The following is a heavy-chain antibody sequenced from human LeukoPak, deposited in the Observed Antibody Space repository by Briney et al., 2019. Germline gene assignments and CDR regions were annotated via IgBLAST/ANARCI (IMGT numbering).Heavy chain of an antibody. V-gene: IGHV3-74*03. CDR3: AKDHRDSGNYYYYYGLDV. D-gene: IGHD1-26*01. J-gene: IGHJ6*02. CDR1: GFTFSNFW. CDR2: ISNNGITT. Sequence: GGSLRLSCVGSGFTFSNFWMHWVRQAPGKGPVWVSRISNNGITTTDADSVKGRFTISRDNSKNTLYLQMNSLRAEDTAVYYCAKDHRDSGNYYYYYGLDVWGQGTMVTVSS.